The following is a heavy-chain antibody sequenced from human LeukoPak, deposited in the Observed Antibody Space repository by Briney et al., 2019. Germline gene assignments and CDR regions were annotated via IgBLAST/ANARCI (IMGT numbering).Heavy chain of an antibody. CDR3: ARAHSIASYYYGVDV. CDR1: GGSISSGSYY. V-gene: IGHV4-61*02. J-gene: IGHJ6*02. D-gene: IGHD2/OR15-2a*01. CDR2: IYASGST. Sequence: SETLSLTCTVSGGSISSGSYYWSWIRQPAGKGLEWIGGIYASGSTDYNPSLKSRVTISVDTSKNQFSLKLTPVTAADTAVYYCARAHSIASYYYGVDVWGQGTTVTVSS.